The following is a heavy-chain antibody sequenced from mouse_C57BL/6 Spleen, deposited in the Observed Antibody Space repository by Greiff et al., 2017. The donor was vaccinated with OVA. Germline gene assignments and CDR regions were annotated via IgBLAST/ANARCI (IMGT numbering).Heavy chain of an antibody. Sequence: EVQGVESGEGLVKPGGSLKLSCAASGFTFSSYAMSWVRQTPEKRLEWVAYISSGGDYIYYADTVKGRFTISRDNARNTLYLQMSSLKSEDTAMYYCTRVAVFYYFDYWGQGTTLTVSS. CDR3: TRVAVFYYFDY. CDR2: ISSGGDYI. CDR1: GFTFSSYA. D-gene: IGHD3-3*01. V-gene: IGHV5-9-1*02. J-gene: IGHJ2*01.